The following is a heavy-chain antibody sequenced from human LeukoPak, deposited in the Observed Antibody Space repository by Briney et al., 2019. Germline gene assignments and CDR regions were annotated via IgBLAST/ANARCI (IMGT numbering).Heavy chain of an antibody. CDR2: INHSGNT. V-gene: IGHV4-34*01. CDR3: ASPYYYYDSSGYSHAFDI. D-gene: IGHD3-22*01. Sequence: PSETLSLTCAVYGGSFSGYYWSWIRQPPGKGLEWIGEINHSGNTNYSPSLKSRVTISVDTSKNQFSLKLSSVTAADTAVYYCASPYYYYDSSGYSHAFDIWGQGTMVTVSS. CDR1: GGSFSGYY. J-gene: IGHJ3*02.